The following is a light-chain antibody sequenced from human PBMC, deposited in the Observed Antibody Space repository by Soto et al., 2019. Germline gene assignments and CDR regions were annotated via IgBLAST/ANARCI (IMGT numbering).Light chain of an antibody. CDR2: EVS. V-gene: IGLV2-14*01. J-gene: IGLJ1*01. CDR1: ISDVGGYNY. Sequence: QSLLTQPASVCGSPGQSITISCTGTISDVGGYNYVSWYQQHPGKAPKLMIYEVSNRPSGVSNRFSGSKSGNTASLTISGLQAEDEADYYCSSYTSSSTLGVFGTGTKVTV. CDR3: SSYTSSSTLGV.